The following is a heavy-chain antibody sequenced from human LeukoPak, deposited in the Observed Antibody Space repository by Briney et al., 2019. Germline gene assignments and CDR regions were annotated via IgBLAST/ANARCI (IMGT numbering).Heavy chain of an antibody. CDR3: AKDTSSDSSSWDHAFDI. D-gene: IGHD6-13*01. J-gene: IGHJ3*02. V-gene: IGHV3-33*06. CDR2: IWYDGSNK. CDR1: GFTFSSYG. Sequence: PGGSLRLSCAASGFTFSSYGMHWVRQAPGKGPEWVAVIWYDGSNKYYADPVKGRFTISRDNSKNTLYLQMNSLRAEDTAVYYCAKDTSSDSSSWDHAFDIWGQGTMVTVSS.